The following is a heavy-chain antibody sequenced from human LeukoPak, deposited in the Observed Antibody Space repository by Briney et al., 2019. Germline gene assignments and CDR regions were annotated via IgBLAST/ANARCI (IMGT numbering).Heavy chain of an antibody. CDR3: ARERIFLRYGVDV. CDR2: INSDGRRK. D-gene: IGHD2/OR15-2a*01. Sequence: QPGGCLRLSCAGSGFTFSKYWMHWVRDAPGKGGVWGSRINSDGRRKIYADSVPGRLTISRDNAKNTLYLQMNSLRAEDTAVYYCARERIFLRYGVDVWGKGTTLTVSS. V-gene: IGHV3-74*01. J-gene: IGHJ6*04. CDR1: GFTFSKYW.